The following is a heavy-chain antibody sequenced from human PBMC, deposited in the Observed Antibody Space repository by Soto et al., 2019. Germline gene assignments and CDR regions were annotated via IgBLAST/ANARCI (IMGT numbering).Heavy chain of an antibody. CDR2: IWSDGNNR. J-gene: IGHJ4*02. Sequence: GGSVRLSCAASGVRFSNHGMHWVRQAPGKGLEWVAVIWSDGNNRYYADSVKGRFTISRDNSKNTLYLQMNSLRAEDTAVYYCVRGDNWNDEASDYWGQGT. CDR1: GVRFSNHG. CDR3: VRGDNWNDEASDY. D-gene: IGHD1-1*01. V-gene: IGHV3-33*01.